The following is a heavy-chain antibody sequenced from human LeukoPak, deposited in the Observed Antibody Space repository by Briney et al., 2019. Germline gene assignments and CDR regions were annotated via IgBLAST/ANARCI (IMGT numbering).Heavy chain of an antibody. D-gene: IGHD4-17*01. CDR3: ARDTSSLYGDYYFDY. CDR2: IIPIFGIA. J-gene: IGHJ4*02. CDR1: GGTFSSYA. V-gene: IGHV1-69*04. Sequence: SVKVSCKASGGTFSSYAISWVRQAPGQGLEWMGRIIPIFGIANYAQKFQGRVTITADKSTSTAHMELSSLRSEDTAVYYCARDTSSLYGDYYFDYWGQGTLVTVSS.